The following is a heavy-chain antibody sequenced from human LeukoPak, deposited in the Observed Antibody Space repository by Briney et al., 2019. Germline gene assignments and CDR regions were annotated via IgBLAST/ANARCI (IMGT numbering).Heavy chain of an antibody. J-gene: IGHJ6*02. V-gene: IGHV4-59*01. CDR1: GGSISSYY. Sequence: PSETLSLTCTVCGGSISSYYWSWIRQPPGKGLEWIGYIYYSGSTNFNPSLKSRVTISVDTSKTPFSLILSSVSASDTAVYYSARESFVTAMGAFYSYYFFVMDVWGQGTTVTVSS. D-gene: IGHD5-18*01. CDR2: IYYSGST. CDR3: ARESFVTAMGAFYSYYFFVMDV.